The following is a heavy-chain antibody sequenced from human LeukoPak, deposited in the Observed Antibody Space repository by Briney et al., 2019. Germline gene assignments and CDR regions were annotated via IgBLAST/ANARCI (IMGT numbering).Heavy chain of an antibody. J-gene: IGHJ4*02. CDR3: ARAMVGAAAFAY. CDR1: GGSISSSDYY. D-gene: IGHD6-13*01. CDR2: IYYSGST. V-gene: IGHV4-39*07. Sequence: PSETLSLTCTVSGGSISSSDYYWGWIRQPPGKGLEWSGNIYYSGSTYYNPSLKSRVTISIDTTKNQFSLKLSSVTAADTAVYYCARAMVGAAAFAYWGQGTLVTVSS.